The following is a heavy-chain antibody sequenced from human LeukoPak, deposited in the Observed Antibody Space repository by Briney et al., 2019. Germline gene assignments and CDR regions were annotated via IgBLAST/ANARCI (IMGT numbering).Heavy chain of an antibody. J-gene: IGHJ3*02. CDR1: GFTFDDYA. CDR3: AKGGSGYYRGPFDI. D-gene: IGHD3-22*01. Sequence: PGGSLRLSCAASGFTFDDYAMHWIRQAPGKGLEWVSGISWNSGTIGYADSVKGRFTISRDNAKNSLYLQMNSLRAEDTALYYWAKGGSGYYRGPFDIWGQGTMVTVSS. V-gene: IGHV3-9*01. CDR2: ISWNSGTI.